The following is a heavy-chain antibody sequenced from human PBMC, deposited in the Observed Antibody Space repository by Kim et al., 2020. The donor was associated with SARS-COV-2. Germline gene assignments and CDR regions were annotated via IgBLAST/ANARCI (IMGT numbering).Heavy chain of an antibody. V-gene: IGHV4-61*08. J-gene: IGHJ4*02. D-gene: IGHD2-2*02. CDR3: ARGMSCSGTSCYTVTGTPPYDY. CDR2: IYHTGST. CDR1: GSLSSGGFY. Sequence: SETLSLTCAVSGSLSSGGFYWSWIRQPPGKGLEWIGYIYHTGSTNYNPSLKSRVTISLDTSKSKFSLKLNSVTSDDTAVYFCARGMSCSGTSCYTVTGTPPYDYWDQGTLVTVSS.